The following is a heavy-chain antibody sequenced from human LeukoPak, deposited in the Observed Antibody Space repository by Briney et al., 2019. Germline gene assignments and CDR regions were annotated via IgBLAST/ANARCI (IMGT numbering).Heavy chain of an antibody. J-gene: IGHJ4*02. CDR3: ARDPTDLTGTYWESFDC. V-gene: IGHV3-21*01. CDR1: GFTFSNYN. Sequence: PGGSLRVSCAASGFTFSNYNMNWVRQAPGKGLEWVSSIGSSSTYIYYADSVKGRFTISRDNAKNSLYLQMDSLAAEDTAVYYCARDPTDLTGTYWESFDCWGQGTLVTVSS. CDR2: IGSSSTYI. D-gene: IGHD1-26*01.